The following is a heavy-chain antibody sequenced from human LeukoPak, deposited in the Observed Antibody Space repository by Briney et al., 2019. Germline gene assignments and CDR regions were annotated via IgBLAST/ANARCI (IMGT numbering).Heavy chain of an antibody. CDR2: ISTSVDTK. Sequence: GGSLRLSCAASGFTFKNYAMRWVGQAPGKGLQWVSVISTSVDTKDYAESVKGRFTISRDNSKNTLYLQMNSLRVEDTAVYYCAKDVIQYGDYGYDYWGQGTLVTVSS. V-gene: IGHV3-23*01. CDR3: AKDVIQYGDYGYDY. CDR1: GFTFKNYA. D-gene: IGHD4-17*01. J-gene: IGHJ4*02.